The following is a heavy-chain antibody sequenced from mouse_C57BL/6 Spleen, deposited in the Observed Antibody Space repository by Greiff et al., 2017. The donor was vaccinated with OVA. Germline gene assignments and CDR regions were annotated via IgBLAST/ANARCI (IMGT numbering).Heavy chain of an antibody. CDR2: INPSNGGT. D-gene: IGHD1-1*01. CDR1: GYTFTSYW. Sequence: VKLQQPGTELVKPGASVKLSCKASGYTFTSYWMHWVKQRPGQGLEWIGNINPSNGGTNYNEKFKSKATLTVDKSSSTAYMQLSSLTSEDSAVYYCARGVLRYWYFDVWGTGTTVTVSS. J-gene: IGHJ1*03. V-gene: IGHV1-53*01. CDR3: ARGVLRYWYFDV.